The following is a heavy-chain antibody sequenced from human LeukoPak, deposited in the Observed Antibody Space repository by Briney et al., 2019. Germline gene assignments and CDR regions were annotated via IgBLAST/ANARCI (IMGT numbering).Heavy chain of an antibody. V-gene: IGHV3-30*04. CDR3: AKDMLPYYDILTGYYIADY. Sequence: PGGSLRLSCAASGSTFSSYAMHWVRQAPGKGLEWVAVISYDGSNKYYADSVKGRFTISRDNSKNTLYLQMNSLRAEDTAVYYCAKDMLPYYDILTGYYIADYWGQGTLVTVSS. D-gene: IGHD3-9*01. J-gene: IGHJ4*02. CDR2: ISYDGSNK. CDR1: GSTFSSYA.